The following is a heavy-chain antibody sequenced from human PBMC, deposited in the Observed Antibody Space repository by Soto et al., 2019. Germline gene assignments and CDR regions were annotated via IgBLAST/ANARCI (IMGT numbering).Heavy chain of an antibody. CDR1: GFSLTTSGVG. D-gene: IGHD3-3*01. V-gene: IGHV2-5*02. CDR3: APRVLRTVFGLVTTTAIYFVF. CDR2: IYWDYDK. J-gene: IGHJ4*02. Sequence: QITLNESGPTVVRPTETLTLTCRFSGFSLTTSGVGVGWIRQSPGKAPEWLALIYWDYDKRYSASLKSRLTITTDNSKNQVVLTVSDLDPTHTATYYCAPRVLRTVFGLVTTTAIYFVFWGQVTPVAVSS.